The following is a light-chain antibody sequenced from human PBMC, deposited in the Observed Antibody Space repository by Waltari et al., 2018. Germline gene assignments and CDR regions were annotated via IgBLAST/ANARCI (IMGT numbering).Light chain of an antibody. V-gene: IGLV3-21*02. CDR3: QVWDNGSKQIL. Sequence: SYVLNQPPSVSVAPGQTARITCGGRKIGGRTLHWYHQKPGQAPVPLIYDNSGRPSGIPERIAASNSGNTATLTSTRVEAGDEADYYCQVWDNGSKQILFGGGTKLTVI. J-gene: IGLJ2*01. CDR2: DNS. CDR1: KIGGRT.